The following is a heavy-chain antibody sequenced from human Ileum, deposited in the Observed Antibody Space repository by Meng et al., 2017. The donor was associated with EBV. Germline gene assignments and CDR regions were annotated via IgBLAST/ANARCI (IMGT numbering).Heavy chain of an antibody. J-gene: IGHJ4*02. CDR1: VGSISRSDW. CDR3: ASSDYYRSDY. V-gene: IGHV4-4*02. D-gene: IGHD3-22*01. Sequence: QVQLREDGPVVVMTAQSLSRSCPVSVGSISRSDWWSWVRQPPGKGLEWIGETSHSGSTNYSPSLKSRVTISLDKSKNQLSLKLNAVTAADTAVYYCASSDYYRSDYWGQGTLVTVFS. CDR2: TSHSGST.